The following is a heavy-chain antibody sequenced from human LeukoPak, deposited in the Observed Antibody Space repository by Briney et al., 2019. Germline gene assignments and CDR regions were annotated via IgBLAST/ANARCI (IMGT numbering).Heavy chain of an antibody. Sequence: GGSLRLPCAASGFTFSSYAMSWVRQAPGKGLEWVSAISGSGGSTYYADSVKGRFTISRDNSKNTLYLQMNSLRAEDTAVYYCAKGSRRITIFGVATNYFDYWGQGTLVTVSS. CDR2: ISGSGGST. D-gene: IGHD3-3*01. CDR1: GFTFSSYA. J-gene: IGHJ4*02. CDR3: AKGSRRITIFGVATNYFDY. V-gene: IGHV3-23*01.